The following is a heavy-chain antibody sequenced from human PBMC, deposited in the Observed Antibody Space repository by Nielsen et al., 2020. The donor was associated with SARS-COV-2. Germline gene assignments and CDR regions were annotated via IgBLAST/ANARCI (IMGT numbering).Heavy chain of an antibody. CDR1: GGSFSGYY. V-gene: IGHV3-11*06. CDR3: ARDQMVRGVTTTSYMDV. Sequence: LSLTCAVYGGSFSGYYWSWIRQPPGKGLEWVSYISSSSSYTNYADSVKGRFTISRDNAKSSLYLQMNSLRAEDTAVYYCARDQMVRGVTTTSYMDVWGKGTTVTVSS. D-gene: IGHD3-10*01. J-gene: IGHJ6*03. CDR2: ISSSSSYT.